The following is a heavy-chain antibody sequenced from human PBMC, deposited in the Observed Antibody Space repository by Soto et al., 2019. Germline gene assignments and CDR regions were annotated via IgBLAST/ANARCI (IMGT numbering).Heavy chain of an antibody. V-gene: IGHV4-31*03. J-gene: IGHJ6*03. D-gene: IGHD2-2*01. Sequence: QVQLQESGPGLVNPSQTLSLTCTVSGGSISIGSYYWTWVRQHPGKGLQWIGYIFFSGSTYYNPSLNSRVRMSVDAAKNKFSLTLSSVTAAAAAVYYCERAYCSGAGCYFGHYYYMDVLGVGTTVTVSS. CDR1: GGSISIGSYY. CDR2: IFFSGST. CDR3: ERAYCSGAGCYFGHYYYMDV.